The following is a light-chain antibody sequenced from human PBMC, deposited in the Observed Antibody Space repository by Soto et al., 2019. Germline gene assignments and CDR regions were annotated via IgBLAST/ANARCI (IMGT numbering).Light chain of an antibody. CDR1: QSVSSS. V-gene: IGKV3-15*01. CDR3: QQYNNWPPKT. CDR2: GAS. J-gene: IGKJ1*01. Sequence: EIVLTQSPGTLSLSPGEGATLSCRASQSVSSSYIAWYQQRPGQTPSLLIYGASTRATGIPARFSGSGSGTEFTLTISSLQSEDFAVYYCQQYNNWPPKTFGQGTKVDIK.